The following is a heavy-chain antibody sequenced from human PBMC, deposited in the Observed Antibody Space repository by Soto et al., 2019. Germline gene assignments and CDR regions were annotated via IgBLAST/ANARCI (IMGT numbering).Heavy chain of an antibody. J-gene: IGHJ4*02. CDR2: INEGGSKK. CDR3: ARGRSSLY. CDR1: GFTFSTFW. Sequence: EMQLVESGGGLVQPGGSLRLSCAASGFTFSTFWMSWVRQAPGKGLEWVATINEGGSKKYYEESVKGRFIISRDNAKNSVSLQMNSLRAEDTAVYYCARGRSSLYWGQGTLVTVSS. V-gene: IGHV3-7*01.